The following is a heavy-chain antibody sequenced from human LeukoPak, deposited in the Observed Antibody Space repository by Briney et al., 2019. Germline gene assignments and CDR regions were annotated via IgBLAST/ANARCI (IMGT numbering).Heavy chain of an antibody. CDR2: INHSGST. CDR3: AGHTSETYYYYGMDV. Sequence: KPSETLSLTCAVYGGSFSGYYWSWIRQTPGKGLEWIGEINHSGSTNYNPSLKSRVTISVDTSKNQFSLKLSSVTAADTAVYYCAGHTSETYYYYGMDVWGKGTTVTVSS. D-gene: IGHD1-14*01. J-gene: IGHJ6*04. CDR1: GGSFSGYY. V-gene: IGHV4-34*01.